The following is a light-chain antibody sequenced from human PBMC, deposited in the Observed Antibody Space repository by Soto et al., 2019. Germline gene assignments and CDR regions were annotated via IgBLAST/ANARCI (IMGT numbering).Light chain of an antibody. V-gene: IGKV4-1*01. CDR3: QQYYTTLT. CDR2: WAS. Sequence: DIVMTQSPASLAVSLGERATINCKSSQTVLLTSNNKNYLAWYQQKPGQPPKVLISWASTRESGVPDRFSGSGSGTDFTLTITSLHAEDVAVYYCQQYYTTLTFGGGTKVEIK. J-gene: IGKJ4*01. CDR1: QTVLLTSNNKNY.